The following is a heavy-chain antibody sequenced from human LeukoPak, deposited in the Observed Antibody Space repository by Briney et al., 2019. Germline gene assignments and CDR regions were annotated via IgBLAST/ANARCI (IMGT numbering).Heavy chain of an antibody. CDR1: GGSFSGYY. D-gene: IGHD3-10*01. CDR2: INHSGST. J-gene: IGHJ4*02. V-gene: IGHV4-34*01. CDR3: AATMVRGVTLFDY. Sequence: SETLSLTCAVYGGSFSGYYWSWIRQPPGKGLEWIGEINHSGSTNYNPSLKSRVTISVDTSKNQFSLKLSSVTAADTAVYYCAATMVRGVTLFDYWGQGTLVTVSS.